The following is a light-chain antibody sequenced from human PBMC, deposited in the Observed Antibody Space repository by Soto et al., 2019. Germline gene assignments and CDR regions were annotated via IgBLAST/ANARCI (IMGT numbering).Light chain of an antibody. J-gene: IGKJ2*01. Sequence: EMGLTQSPGTLSLSPGERATLSCRASQSLSSSSYLAWYQQKPGQAPRLLIYGASSRATGIPDRFSGSGSATDFTLTISRLEPEDFAVYYCRQYGSSPSYTFGQGTKLEIK. V-gene: IGKV3-20*01. CDR1: QSLSSSSY. CDR3: RQYGSSPSYT. CDR2: GAS.